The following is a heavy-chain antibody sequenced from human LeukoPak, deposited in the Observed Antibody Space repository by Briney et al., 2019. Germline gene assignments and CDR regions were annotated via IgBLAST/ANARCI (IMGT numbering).Heavy chain of an antibody. CDR2: INSDGSWT. CDR3: VSFYETC. J-gene: IGHJ4*02. CDR1: GNYW. D-gene: IGHD2-2*01. V-gene: IGHV3-74*01. Sequence: GGSLRLSCAASGNYWLHWVRQAPGKGLVWVSHINSDGSWTSYADSVKGRFTISKDNAKNTVYLQMNNLRAEDTAVYYCVSFYETCWGRGTLVTVSS.